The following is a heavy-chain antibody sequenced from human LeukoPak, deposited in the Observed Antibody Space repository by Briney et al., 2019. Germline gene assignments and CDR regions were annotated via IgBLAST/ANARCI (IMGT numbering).Heavy chain of an antibody. Sequence: GASVKVSCKASGYTFTGYYMHWVRQAPGQGLEWMGWINPNSGGTNYAQKFQGRVTMTRDTSISTAYMELSRLRSDDTAVYHCARDLRPYYYGSGYYYYYMDVWGKGTTVTVSS. D-gene: IGHD3-10*01. J-gene: IGHJ6*03. CDR1: GYTFTGYY. V-gene: IGHV1-2*02. CDR2: INPNSGGT. CDR3: ARDLRPYYYGSGYYYYYMDV.